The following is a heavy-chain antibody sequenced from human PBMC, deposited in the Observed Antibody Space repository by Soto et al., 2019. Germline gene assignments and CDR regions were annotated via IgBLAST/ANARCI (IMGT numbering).Heavy chain of an antibody. CDR3: ARRAIQGLIAY. V-gene: IGHV4-28*01. CDR1: GYSISSSNW. J-gene: IGHJ4*01. CDR2: IYYSGTT. Sequence: KTSETLSLTCAVSGYSISSSNWWGWIRQPPGKGLEWIGYIYYSGTTYYNPSLKSRVTMSVDTSKNQFSLKLTSVTAVDTAVYYCARRAIQGLIAYWGHGPPVT.